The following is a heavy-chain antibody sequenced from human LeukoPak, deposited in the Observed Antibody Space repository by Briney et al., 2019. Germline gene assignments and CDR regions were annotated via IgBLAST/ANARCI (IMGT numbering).Heavy chain of an antibody. CDR1: GFIASNNC. J-gene: IGHJ4*02. CDR2: IYTGDST. Sequence: PGGSLRLSCAASGFIASNNCMSWVRQAPGKGLEWVSVIYTGDSTYYADSVKGRFTISRDSSKNTLYLQMNSLRAEDTAVYYCARHNSNWGQGTLVTVSS. CDR3: ARHNSN. V-gene: IGHV3-53*01. D-gene: IGHD3-16*01.